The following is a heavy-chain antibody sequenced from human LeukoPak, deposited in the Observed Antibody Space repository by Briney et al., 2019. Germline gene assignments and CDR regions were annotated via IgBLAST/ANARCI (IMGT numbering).Heavy chain of an antibody. CDR3: ARLIAAAGVYYYGMDV. CDR1: GSSISSYY. Sequence: SETLSLTCTVSGSSISSYYWSWIRQPPGKGLEWIGYIYYSGSTNYNPSLKSRVTISVDTSKNQFSLKLSSVTAADTAVYYCARLIAAAGVYYYGMDVWGQGTMVTVSS. CDR2: IYYSGST. J-gene: IGHJ6*02. D-gene: IGHD6-13*01. V-gene: IGHV4-59*08.